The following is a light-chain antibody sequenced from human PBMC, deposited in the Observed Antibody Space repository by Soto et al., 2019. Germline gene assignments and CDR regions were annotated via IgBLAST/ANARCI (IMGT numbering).Light chain of an antibody. V-gene: IGKV3-20*01. CDR3: QQYSSSTRT. CDR1: QSVSSSC. Sequence: VFTHSPCTLSLSPGERATLSCRASQSVSSSCLAWYQQKPGQAPRLLLYGASSRATGIPDRFSGSGSETDFTLTISRLEHEDFAVYYCQQYSSSTRTFGQGTNVDIK. J-gene: IGKJ1*01. CDR2: GAS.